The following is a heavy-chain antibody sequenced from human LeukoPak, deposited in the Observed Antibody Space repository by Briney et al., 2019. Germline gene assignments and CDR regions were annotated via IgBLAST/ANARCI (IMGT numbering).Heavy chain of an antibody. V-gene: IGHV3-21*01. Sequence: GGSLRLSCAASGFTFSSYSMNWVRQAPGKGLEWVSSISSSSSYIYYADSVKGRFTISGDNAKNSLYLQMNSLRAEDTAVYYCARDPYNWNDVTNWFDPWGQGTLVTVSS. CDR1: GFTFSSYS. D-gene: IGHD1-1*01. J-gene: IGHJ5*02. CDR2: ISSSSSYI. CDR3: ARDPYNWNDVTNWFDP.